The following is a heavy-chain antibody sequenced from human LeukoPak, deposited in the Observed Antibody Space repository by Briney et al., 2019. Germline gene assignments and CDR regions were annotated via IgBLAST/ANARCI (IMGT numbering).Heavy chain of an antibody. CDR2: IYYSGST. CDR1: GGSISSSSYY. D-gene: IGHD6-13*01. V-gene: IGHV4-39*01. J-gene: IGHJ4*02. Sequence: SETLSLTCTVSGGSISSSSYYWGWIRQPPGKGLEWIGSIYYSGSTYYNPSLKSRVTISVDTSKNQSSLKLSSVTAADTAVYHCARHSRPLFDYWGQGALVTVSS. CDR3: ARHSRPLFDY.